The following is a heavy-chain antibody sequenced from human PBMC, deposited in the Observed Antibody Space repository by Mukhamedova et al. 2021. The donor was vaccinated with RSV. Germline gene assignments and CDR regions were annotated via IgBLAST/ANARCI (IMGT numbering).Heavy chain of an antibody. J-gene: IGHJ3*02. V-gene: IGHV1-69*01. Sequence: AQKFQGRVTITADESTSTAYMELSSLRSEDTAVYYCARPLPLRGLGSYHPGAFDIWGQGTMVTVSS. CDR3: ARPLPLRGLGSYHPGAFDI. D-gene: IGHD3-10*01.